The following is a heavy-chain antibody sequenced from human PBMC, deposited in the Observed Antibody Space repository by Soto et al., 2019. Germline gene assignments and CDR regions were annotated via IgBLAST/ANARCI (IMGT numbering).Heavy chain of an antibody. D-gene: IGHD3-22*01. CDR2: ISWNSGSI. CDR3: AKDMGPEYVITMSGVGAFDI. J-gene: IGHJ3*02. Sequence: EVQLVESGGGLVQPGRSLRLSCAASGFTFDDYAMHWVRQAPGKGLEWVSGISWNSGSIGYADSVKGRFTISRDNAKNSLYLQMNSLRAEDTALYYCAKDMGPEYVITMSGVGAFDIWGQGTMVTVSS. CDR1: GFTFDDYA. V-gene: IGHV3-9*01.